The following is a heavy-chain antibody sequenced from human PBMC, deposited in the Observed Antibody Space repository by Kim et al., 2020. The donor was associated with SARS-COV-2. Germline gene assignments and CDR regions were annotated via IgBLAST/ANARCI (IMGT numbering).Heavy chain of an antibody. CDR1: GYSFTSYW. CDR3: ARAQDCSGGSCSWDY. Sequence: GESLKISCKGSGYSFTSYWISWVRQMPGKGLEWMGRIDPSDSYTNYSPSFQGHVTISADKSISTAYLQWSSLKASDTAMYYCARAQDCSGGSCSWDYWGQGTLVTVSS. CDR2: IDPSDSYT. J-gene: IGHJ4*02. D-gene: IGHD2-15*01. V-gene: IGHV5-10-1*01.